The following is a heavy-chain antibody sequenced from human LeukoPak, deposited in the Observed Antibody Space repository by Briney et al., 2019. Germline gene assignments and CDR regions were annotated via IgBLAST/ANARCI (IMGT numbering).Heavy chain of an antibody. CDR2: INPNSGGT. CDR1: GYTFTCYY. J-gene: IGHJ4*02. Sequence: GASVKVSCKASGYTFTCYYMHWVRQAPGQGLEWMGRINPNSGGTNYAQKFQGRVTMTRDTSISTAYMELSRLRSDDTAVYYCARGGLSRYYDRYYFDYWGQGTLVTVSS. CDR3: ARGGLSRYYDRYYFDY. V-gene: IGHV1-2*06. D-gene: IGHD3-22*01.